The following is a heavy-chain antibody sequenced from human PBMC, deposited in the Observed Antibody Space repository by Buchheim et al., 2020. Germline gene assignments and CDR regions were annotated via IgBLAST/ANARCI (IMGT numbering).Heavy chain of an antibody. V-gene: IGHV1-2*02. Sequence: QVQLVQSGAEVKKPGASVKVSCKASGYTFTGYYMHWVRQAPGQGLEWIGWINPNSGGTNYAQKFQGRVTMTRDTSISTAYMELSRLRSDDTAVYYCARVEEGYYDILTGYYNLGYYYGMDVWGQGTT. D-gene: IGHD3-9*01. CDR1: GYTFTGYY. CDR2: INPNSGGT. J-gene: IGHJ6*02. CDR3: ARVEEGYYDILTGYYNLGYYYGMDV.